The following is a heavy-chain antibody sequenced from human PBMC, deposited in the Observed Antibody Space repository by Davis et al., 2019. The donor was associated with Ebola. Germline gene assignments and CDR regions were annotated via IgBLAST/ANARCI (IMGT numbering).Heavy chain of an antibody. CDR2: INPNSGGT. Sequence: AASVKVSCKASGYTFTTFDINWVRQAPGQGLEWMGWINPNSGGTNYAQTFQGRVTMTRDTSISTAYMELSRLRSDDTAVYYCARARDRLYYDYVWLSGMDVWGQGTTVSVSS. V-gene: IGHV1-2*02. CDR3: ARARDRLYYDYVWLSGMDV. CDR1: GYTFTTFD. J-gene: IGHJ6*02. D-gene: IGHD3-16*01.